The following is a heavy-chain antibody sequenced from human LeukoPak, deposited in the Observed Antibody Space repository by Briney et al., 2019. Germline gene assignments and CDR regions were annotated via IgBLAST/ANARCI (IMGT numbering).Heavy chain of an antibody. Sequence: SETLSLTCSVSGDSISSSSYYWGWIRQPPGKGLEWIGTIFYSGTTYYNPSLKSRVTISVDTSKNQFSLKLSSVTAADTAVYYCASSTVTTTDDAFDIWGQGTMVTVSS. J-gene: IGHJ3*02. CDR2: IFYSGTT. CDR1: GDSISSSSYY. D-gene: IGHD4-17*01. V-gene: IGHV4-39*01. CDR3: ASSTVTTTDDAFDI.